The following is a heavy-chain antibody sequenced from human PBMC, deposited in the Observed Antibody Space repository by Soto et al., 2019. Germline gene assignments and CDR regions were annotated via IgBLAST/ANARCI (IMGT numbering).Heavy chain of an antibody. V-gene: IGHV3-11*06. J-gene: IGHJ4*02. D-gene: IGHD3-10*01. CDR1: RFTFSDYY. CDR2: INSRSTYT. Sequence: QVQLVESGGGLVKPGGSLRLSCAASRFTFSDYYMTWVRQAPGKGLEWVSYINSRSTYTNYADSVKGRFTISRDNAKNSLYLQMNSLRAEDTAVYYCASDSGFGDHNFGLWGQGTRVIVSS. CDR3: ASDSGFGDHNFGL.